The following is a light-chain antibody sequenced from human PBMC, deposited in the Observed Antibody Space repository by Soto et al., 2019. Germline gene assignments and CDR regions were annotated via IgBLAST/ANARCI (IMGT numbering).Light chain of an antibody. CDR3: QQYGSSLST. V-gene: IGKV3-20*01. CDR1: QSVSSRY. Sequence: EIVLTQSPGTLSLSPGETAALSCRASQSVSSRYLAWYQQKSGQAPRLLIYATSSRATDIPDRFIGYGSGTDFTLTISGLEPEDFAVYYCQQYGSSLSTFVQGTKVDIK. CDR2: ATS. J-gene: IGKJ1*01.